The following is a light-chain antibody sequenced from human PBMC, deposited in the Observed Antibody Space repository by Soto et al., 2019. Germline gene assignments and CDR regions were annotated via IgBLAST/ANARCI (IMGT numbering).Light chain of an antibody. Sequence: QSVLTQPPSVSGAPGQRVTISCTGSSSNIGAGYDVHWYQQLPGTAPKLLVHGNTDRPSGVPDRFSGYKSGTSASLAITGLQAEDEADYYCQSYDSSLSGWLFGGGTQLTVL. V-gene: IGLV1-40*01. J-gene: IGLJ2*01. CDR1: SSNIGAGYD. CDR2: GNT. CDR3: QSYDSSLSGWL.